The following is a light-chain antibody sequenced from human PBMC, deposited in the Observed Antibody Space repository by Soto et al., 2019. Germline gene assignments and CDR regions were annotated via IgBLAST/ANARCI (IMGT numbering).Light chain of an antibody. J-gene: IGLJ1*01. V-gene: IGLV2-14*01. CDR2: DVS. Sequence: QSVLTQPASVSGSPGQSITISCTGTSSVVGGYNYVSWYQQHPGKAPKLMIYDVSNRPSGVSNRFSGSKSGNTASLTISGLQAEYDADYYCSSYTSSSTYVFGTGTNVTVL. CDR1: SSVVGGYNY. CDR3: SSYTSSSTYV.